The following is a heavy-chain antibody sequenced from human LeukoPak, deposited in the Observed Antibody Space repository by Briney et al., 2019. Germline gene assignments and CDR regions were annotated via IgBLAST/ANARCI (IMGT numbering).Heavy chain of an antibody. D-gene: IGHD3-10*01. J-gene: IGHJ4*02. Sequence: PGGSLRLSCAASGFIFSDYYMSWIRQAPGKGLEWVSYISSSGSTINYADSVKGRFTISRDNAKNSLYLQVNSLRADDTAVYYCARAKKYLYGSGSFGFDYWGQGTLVTVSS. V-gene: IGHV3-11*01. CDR3: ARAKKYLYGSGSFGFDY. CDR2: ISSSGSTI. CDR1: GFIFSDYY.